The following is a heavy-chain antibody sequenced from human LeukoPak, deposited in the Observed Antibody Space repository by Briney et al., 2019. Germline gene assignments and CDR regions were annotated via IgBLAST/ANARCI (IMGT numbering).Heavy chain of an antibody. J-gene: IGHJ4*02. CDR1: GGSISSGGYY. V-gene: IGHV4-31*03. CDR2: IYYSGST. CDR3: ASGRVVPAAILFDY. Sequence: SETLSLICTVSGGSISSGGYYWSWIRQHPGKGLEWIGYIYYSGSTYYNPSLKSRVTTSVDTSKNQFSLKLSSVTAADTAVYYCASGRVVPAAILFDYWGQGTLVTVSS. D-gene: IGHD2-2*02.